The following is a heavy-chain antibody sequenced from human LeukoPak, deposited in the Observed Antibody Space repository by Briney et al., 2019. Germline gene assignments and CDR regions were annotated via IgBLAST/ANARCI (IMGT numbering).Heavy chain of an antibody. CDR2: IYSGGNT. Sequence: PGGSLRLSCAASGVTVSSNYMTWVRQAPGKGLEWVSVIYSGGNTYYADSVKGRFTTSRDNSKNTLYLQMSSLRAVDTAVYYCVKDNEAGGSPFDRWGQGTLVTVSS. CDR1: GVTVSSNY. V-gene: IGHV3-66*01. J-gene: IGHJ4*02. D-gene: IGHD1-1*01. CDR3: VKDNEAGGSPFDR.